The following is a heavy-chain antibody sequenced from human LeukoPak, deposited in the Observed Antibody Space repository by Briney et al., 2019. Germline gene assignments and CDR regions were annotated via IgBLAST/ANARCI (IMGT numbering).Heavy chain of an antibody. J-gene: IGHJ4*02. Sequence: SETLSLTCSVSGASINSYWWSWIRQPPGRGLEWIAYIHHSGDTNYNPSLKSRVTISLVTSKNQVSLMLTSVTAADTAVYYCARYIPGYSSGWYFVAHWGQGTLVTVSS. D-gene: IGHD6-19*01. CDR2: IHHSGDT. CDR1: GASINSYW. V-gene: IGHV4-59*08. CDR3: ARYIPGYSSGWYFVAH.